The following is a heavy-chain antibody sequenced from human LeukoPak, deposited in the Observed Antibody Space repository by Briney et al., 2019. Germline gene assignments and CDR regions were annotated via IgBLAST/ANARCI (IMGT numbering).Heavy chain of an antibody. CDR2: IYTSGST. D-gene: IGHD3-22*01. CDR3: ARDASSGYYYYYYYYMDV. V-gene: IGHV4-4*07. Sequence: KPSETLSLTXTVSGGSISSYYWSWIRQAAGKGLEWIGRIYTSGSTNYNPSLKSRVTMSVDTSKNQFSLKLSPVTAADTAVYYCARDASSGYYYYYYYYMDVWGKGTTVTVSS. J-gene: IGHJ6*03. CDR1: GGSISSYY.